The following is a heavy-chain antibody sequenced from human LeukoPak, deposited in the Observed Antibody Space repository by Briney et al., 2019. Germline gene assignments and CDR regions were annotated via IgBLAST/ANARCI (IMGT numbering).Heavy chain of an antibody. V-gene: IGHV3-48*03. Sequence: PGGSLRLSCAASGFTFSSYEMNWVRQAPGKGLEWVSYISSSGSTIYYADSVKGRFTISRDNAKNSLYLQMNSLRAEDTAVYYCARFYYDILTGLNWFDPWGQGTLVTVSS. CDR2: ISSSGSTI. CDR3: ARFYYDILTGLNWFDP. CDR1: GFTFSSYE. D-gene: IGHD3-9*01. J-gene: IGHJ5*02.